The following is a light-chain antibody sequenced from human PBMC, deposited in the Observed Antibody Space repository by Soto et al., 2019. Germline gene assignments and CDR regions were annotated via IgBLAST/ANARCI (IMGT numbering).Light chain of an antibody. V-gene: IGKV4-1*01. CDR3: QHYYSSPLT. CDR1: QSILYSSNNKNY. J-gene: IGKJ4*01. Sequence: DIVMTQSPDSLAVSLGERATINCKSSQSILYSSNNKNYLAWYQQKPGQPPKLLINWASTRESGVPDRFSGSGSVTDFTLTISSLQAEDVAVYYCQHYYSSPLTFGGGTKVEIK. CDR2: WAS.